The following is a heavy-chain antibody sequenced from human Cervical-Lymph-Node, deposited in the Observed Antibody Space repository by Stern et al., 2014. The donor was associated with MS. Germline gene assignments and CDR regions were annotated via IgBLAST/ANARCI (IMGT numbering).Heavy chain of an antibody. Sequence: VQLVESGGGLVQPGRSLRLSCAASGFTFDDYAMHWVRQAPGKGLEWVSGITWNSGTIGYADSVKGRFAISRDNAKNSLYLQMNSLRTEDTALYYCVKDISWGGIRHFEYWGQGTLVTVSS. J-gene: IGHJ4*02. V-gene: IGHV3-9*01. CDR1: GFTFDDYA. D-gene: IGHD1-26*01. CDR3: VKDISWGGIRHFEY. CDR2: ITWNSGTI.